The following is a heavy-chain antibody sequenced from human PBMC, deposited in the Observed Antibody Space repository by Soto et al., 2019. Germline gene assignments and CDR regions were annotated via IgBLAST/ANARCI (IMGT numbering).Heavy chain of an antibody. V-gene: IGHV3-13*01. J-gene: IGHJ6*02. CDR1: GFTLSSYD. Sequence: EVQLVESGGGLVQPGGSLRLSCAASGFTLSSYDIHWVHQATGEGLAWVSGIGSGGDTHYADSVKGRFIISREDGKNSLYLQMNNLRVGEPAVYYCTRKTPPTGMEVWGQGATVTVSS. D-gene: IGHD3-9*01. CDR2: IGSGGDT. CDR3: TRKTPPTGMEV.